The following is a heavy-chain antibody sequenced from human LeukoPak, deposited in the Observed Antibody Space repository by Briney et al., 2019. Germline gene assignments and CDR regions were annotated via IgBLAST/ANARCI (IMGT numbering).Heavy chain of an antibody. D-gene: IGHD1-7*01. Sequence: ASVKVSCKASGYTFTGYYMHWVRQAPGQGLEWMGWINPNSGGTNYAQKFQGRVTMTRDTSISAAYMELSRLRSDDTAVYYCARGTGTTGELDYWGQGTLVTVSS. CDR1: GYTFTGYY. CDR3: ARGTGTTGELDY. J-gene: IGHJ4*02. V-gene: IGHV1-2*02. CDR2: INPNSGGT.